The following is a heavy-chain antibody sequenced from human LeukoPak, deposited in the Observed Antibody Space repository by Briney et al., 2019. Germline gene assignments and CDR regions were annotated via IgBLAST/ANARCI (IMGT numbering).Heavy chain of an antibody. V-gene: IGHV4-39*01. CDR1: GGSISISNYF. J-gene: IGHJ4*02. CDR2: RSSTGIT. Sequence: SETLSLTCSVSGGSISISNYFWGWIRQPPGKGLEWIASRSSTGITHYHSSLESRISVSVETSKSQFSLRLTSLTAADKAVYYCAFSGWFWGAFDYWGQGILVTVSS. CDR3: AFSGWFWGAFDY. D-gene: IGHD6-19*01.